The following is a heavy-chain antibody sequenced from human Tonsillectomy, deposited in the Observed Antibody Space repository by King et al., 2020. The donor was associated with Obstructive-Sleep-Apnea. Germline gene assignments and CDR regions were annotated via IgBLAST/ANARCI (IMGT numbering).Heavy chain of an antibody. CDR2: INPSGGST. D-gene: IGHD3-22*01. V-gene: IGHV1-46*01. Sequence: QLVQSGAEVKKPGASVKVSCKASGYTFTSYYMHWVRQAPGQGLEWMGIINPSGGSTSYAQKFQGRVTMTRDTSTSTVYMELSSLRSEDTAVYYCARATYYYDSSGYYDNWFDPWGQGTLVTVSS. J-gene: IGHJ5*02. CDR3: ARATYYYDSSGYYDNWFDP. CDR1: GYTFTSYY.